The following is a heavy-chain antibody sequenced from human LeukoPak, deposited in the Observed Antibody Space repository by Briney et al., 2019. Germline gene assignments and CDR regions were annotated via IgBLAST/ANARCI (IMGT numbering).Heavy chain of an antibody. Sequence: PGGSLRLSCAASGFTFSDYGMHWVRQAPGKGLEWVAFIRYDGGDEKYADSVKGRFTVSRDNSKNTLYLQMNSLRAEDTAVYYCAKDLRLGELSFFDYWGQGTLVTVSS. J-gene: IGHJ4*02. CDR2: IRYDGGDE. D-gene: IGHD3-16*02. CDR3: AKDLRLGELSFFDY. V-gene: IGHV3-30*02. CDR1: GFTFSDYG.